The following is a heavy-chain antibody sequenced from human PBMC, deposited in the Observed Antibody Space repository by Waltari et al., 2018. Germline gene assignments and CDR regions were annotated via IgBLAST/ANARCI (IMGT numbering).Heavy chain of an antibody. CDR3: ARSRRRDGYNFGYFDY. CDR2: IWYDGSNK. CDR1: GFPFSSYG. V-gene: IGHV3-33*01. D-gene: IGHD5-12*01. Sequence: QVQLVESGGGVVQPGRSLRLSCAASGFPFSSYGMHWVRKAPGKGLEWVAVIWYDGSNKYYADSGKGRFTISRDNSKNTLYLQMNSLRAEDTAVYYCARSRRRDGYNFGYFDYWGQGTLVTVSS. J-gene: IGHJ4*03.